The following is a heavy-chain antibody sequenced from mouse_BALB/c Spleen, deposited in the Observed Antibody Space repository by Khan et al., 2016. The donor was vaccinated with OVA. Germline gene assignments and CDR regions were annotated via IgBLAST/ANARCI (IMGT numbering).Heavy chain of an antibody. CDR2: IDPTTGYT. J-gene: IGHJ3*01. D-gene: IGHD2-1*01. Sequence: VQLVESGAELAKPGASMKMSCKASGYTFTTYWMHWVKQRPGQGLEWIGYIDPTTGYTEYNQKFKDRATLTTDKSSSTAYMQLSSLTSEDSVVYYCARRGLYGIFAYWGKGTLVTVSA. CDR1: GYTFTTYW. V-gene: IGHV1-7*01. CDR3: ARRGLYGIFAY.